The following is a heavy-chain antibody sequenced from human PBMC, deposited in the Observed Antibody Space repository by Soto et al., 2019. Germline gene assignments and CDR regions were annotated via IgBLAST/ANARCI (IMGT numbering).Heavy chain of an antibody. V-gene: IGHV3-23*01. J-gene: IGHJ3*02. Sequence: PGGSLRLSCAASGFTFSSYAMTWVRQAPGKGLEWVSAIGASGGSTFYVDPVKGRLTISRDNSKNTVYLQMNNLRAEDAAVYYCAKVPRHSSGWYVAFDIWGQGTMVTVSS. D-gene: IGHD6-13*01. CDR1: GFTFSSYA. CDR3: AKVPRHSSGWYVAFDI. CDR2: IGASGGST.